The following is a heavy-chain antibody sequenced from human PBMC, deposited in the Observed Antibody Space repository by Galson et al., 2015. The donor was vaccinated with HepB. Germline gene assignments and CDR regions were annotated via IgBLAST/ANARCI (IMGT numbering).Heavy chain of an antibody. D-gene: IGHD6-6*01. CDR2: VWSDGYKK. V-gene: IGHV3-33*06. Sequence: SLRLSCAASGFTFSNSGMHWVRQAPGKGLEWVAVVWSDGYKKYYADSVQGRFTISRDNSKNTLFLQMDSLRAEDTAVYYCAKDADRSSYYFDFWGRGTVVTVSS. J-gene: IGHJ4*02. CDR3: AKDADRSSYYFDF. CDR1: GFTFSNSG.